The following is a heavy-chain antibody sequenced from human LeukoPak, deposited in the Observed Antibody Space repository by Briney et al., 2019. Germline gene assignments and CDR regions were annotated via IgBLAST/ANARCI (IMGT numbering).Heavy chain of an antibody. D-gene: IGHD6-19*01. CDR1: GFTSSSYW. CDR2: ISGSGGST. V-gene: IGHV3-23*01. J-gene: IGHJ4*02. CDR3: AKEGRQWLVREPRPLDY. Sequence: GGSLRLSCALSGFTSSSYWMHWVRQVPGKGLEWVSAISGSGGSTYYADSVKGRFTISRDNSKNTLYLQMNSLRAEDTAVYYCAKEGRQWLVREPRPLDYWGQGTLVTVSS.